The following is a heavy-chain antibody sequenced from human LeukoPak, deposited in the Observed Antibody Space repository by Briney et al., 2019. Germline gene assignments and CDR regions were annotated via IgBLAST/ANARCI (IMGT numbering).Heavy chain of an antibody. CDR1: GYTFTSYA. Sequence: ASVKVSCKASGYTFTSYAMHWVRQAPGQRLEWMGWINAGNGNTKYSQKFQGRVTITRDTSASTAYMELSSPRSEDTAVYYCARAGYCSSTSCYAGWFDPWGQGTLVTVSS. CDR2: INAGNGNT. D-gene: IGHD2-2*01. V-gene: IGHV1-3*01. J-gene: IGHJ5*02. CDR3: ARAGYCSSTSCYAGWFDP.